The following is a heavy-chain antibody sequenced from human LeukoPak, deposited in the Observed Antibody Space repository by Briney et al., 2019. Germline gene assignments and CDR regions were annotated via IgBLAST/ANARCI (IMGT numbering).Heavy chain of an antibody. CDR1: NYSISSGYF. Sequence: SETLSLTCGLSNYSISSGYFWGGLRQSPGKGLEWIGSISHSGSTYYNPSLESRVTISLDTSKNQFSLKLGSVTAADTAVYFCARGPYTNTNYFDPWGQGTQVTVTS. CDR2: ISHSGST. V-gene: IGHV4-38-2*01. CDR3: ARGPYTNTNYFDP. D-gene: IGHD2-2*02. J-gene: IGHJ5*02.